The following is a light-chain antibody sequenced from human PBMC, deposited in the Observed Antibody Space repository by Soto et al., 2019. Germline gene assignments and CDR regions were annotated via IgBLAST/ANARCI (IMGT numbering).Light chain of an antibody. Sequence: DIQMTQSPSTLSASVGDTVTITCRASQSISTWLAWYQQKPGEAPRLLIFDASNLESGVSSRFSGSGSGTEFTLTISSLQPEDFATYYCQQLNSYPPTFGQGTRLDI. V-gene: IGKV1-5*01. J-gene: IGKJ5*01. CDR2: DAS. CDR1: QSISTW. CDR3: QQLNSYPPT.